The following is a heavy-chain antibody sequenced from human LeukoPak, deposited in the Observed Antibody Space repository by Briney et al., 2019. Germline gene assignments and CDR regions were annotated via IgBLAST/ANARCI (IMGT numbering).Heavy chain of an antibody. CDR3: TRYNNDHFDY. J-gene: IGHJ4*02. V-gene: IGHV3-33*01. Sequence: PGGSLRLSCAGSGFTFGGYGMHWFRQTPGKGLEWVAVIAYDGSRAFYADSVKGRFTISGDNSKNTMSVQMDDLRAEDTAVYYCTRYNNDHFDYWGQGTLVTVSS. CDR1: GFTFGGYG. D-gene: IGHD1-14*01. CDR2: IAYDGSRA.